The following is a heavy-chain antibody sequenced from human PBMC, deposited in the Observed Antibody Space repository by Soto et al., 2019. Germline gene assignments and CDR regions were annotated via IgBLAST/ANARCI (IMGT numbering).Heavy chain of an antibody. J-gene: IGHJ6*03. V-gene: IGHV1-69*04. CDR1: GGTFSSYT. Sequence: ASVKVSCKASGGTFSSYTISWVRQAPGQGLEWMGRIIPILGIANYAQKFQGRVTITADKSTSTAYMELSSLRSEDTAVYYCARDYMTAPPRSPQDYYYYYMDVWGKGTTVTVSS. CDR2: IIPILGIA. CDR3: ARDYMTAPPRSPQDYYYYYMDV.